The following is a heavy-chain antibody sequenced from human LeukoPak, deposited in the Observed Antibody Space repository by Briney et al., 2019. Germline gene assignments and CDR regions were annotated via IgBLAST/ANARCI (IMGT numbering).Heavy chain of an antibody. D-gene: IGHD6-19*01. V-gene: IGHV3-48*03. CDR1: GFTFSSYE. CDR3: AKDATAVPGTVYMDV. Sequence: GGSLRLSCAVSGFTFSSYEMNWVRQAPGKGPEWVSYISSSGNTIHYADSVEGRFTISRDNAKNSVYLQMTSLRDEDTALYYCAKDATAVPGTVYMDVWGKGTTVTVSS. J-gene: IGHJ6*03. CDR2: ISSSGNTI.